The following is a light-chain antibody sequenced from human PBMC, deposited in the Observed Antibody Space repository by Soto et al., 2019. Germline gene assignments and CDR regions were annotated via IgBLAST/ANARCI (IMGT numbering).Light chain of an antibody. V-gene: IGKV3-20*01. CDR2: GAS. CDR1: QSVSSTF. CDR3: QQYGSSSIT. J-gene: IGKJ5*01. Sequence: DIMLTQSPGTLSLSPGERATLSCRASQSVSSTFFAWYQQKPGQAPRLLMFGASNRATGIPDRFSGSGSGTDFTLTISRLEPEDFAVYYCQQYGSSSITFGQGTRLEIK.